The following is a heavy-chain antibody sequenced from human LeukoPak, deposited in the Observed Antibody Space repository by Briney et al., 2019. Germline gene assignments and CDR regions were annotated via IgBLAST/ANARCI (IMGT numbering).Heavy chain of an antibody. CDR1: GGSISSGDYY. D-gene: IGHD3-22*01. V-gene: IGHV4-30-4*01. CDR3: ARGRYYYDSSGYYYPWFDP. J-gene: IGHJ5*02. CDR2: IYYSGST. Sequence: SETLSLTCTVSGGSISSGDYYWSWIRQPPGKGLEWIGYIYYSGSTYYNPSLKSRVTISVDTSKNQFSLKLSSVTAADTAVYYCARGRYYYDSSGYYYPWFDPWGQGTLVTVSS.